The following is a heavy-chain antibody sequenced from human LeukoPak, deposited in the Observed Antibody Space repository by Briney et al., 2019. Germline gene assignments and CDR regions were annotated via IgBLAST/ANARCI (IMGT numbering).Heavy chain of an antibody. CDR3: ARDVHGDYGSGWFDP. Sequence: ASVKVSCKTSGGTFNNSAISWVRQAPGQGLEWLGGIMLFFGTAGYAQKFQGRVTITKDESTRTVYLELTSLTSDDTAVYYCARDVHGDYGSGWFDPWGQGTLVSVSS. V-gene: IGHV1-69*05. J-gene: IGHJ5*02. D-gene: IGHD4-17*01. CDR1: GGTFNNSA. CDR2: IMLFFGTA.